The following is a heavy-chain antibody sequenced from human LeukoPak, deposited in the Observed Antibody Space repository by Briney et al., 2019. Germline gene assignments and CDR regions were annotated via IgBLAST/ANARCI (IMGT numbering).Heavy chain of an antibody. D-gene: IGHD5-18*01. CDR2: IYYSGST. CDR3: ARGPGYSYGHDY. Sequence: SETLSLTCAVSGGSISSYYWSWIRQPPGKGLEWIGYIYYSGSTNYNPSLKSRVTISVDTSKSQFSLKLSSVTAADTAVYYCARGPGYSYGHDYWGQGTLVTVSS. CDR1: GGSISSYY. V-gene: IGHV4-59*01. J-gene: IGHJ4*02.